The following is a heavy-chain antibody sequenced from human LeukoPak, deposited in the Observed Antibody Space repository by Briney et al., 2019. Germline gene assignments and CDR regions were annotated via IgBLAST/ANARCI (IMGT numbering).Heavy chain of an antibody. V-gene: IGHV1-8*01. CDR3: ARDGALWVGDFTFYFDS. CDR1: GYTFTSYD. CDR2: INPNNGDT. Sequence: GASVKVSCKASGYTFTSYDINWVRQATGQGLEWMGWINPNNGDTDSAQQFKGRVTMTRDTSISTLYMELTSLTSDDTAVYFCARDGALWVGDFTFYFDSWGQGSLVTVSS. J-gene: IGHJ4*02. D-gene: IGHD3-10*01.